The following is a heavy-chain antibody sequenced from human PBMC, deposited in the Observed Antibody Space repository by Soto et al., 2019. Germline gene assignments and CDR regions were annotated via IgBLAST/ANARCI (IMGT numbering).Heavy chain of an antibody. Sequence: GGSLRLSCVGSGFTFSNYWIHWVRLVPGRGLVWISHITKDGNSLSYAESVEGRFTISRDNAKNTVYLQMNGLRAEDTAVYYCARGGVGSFDSWGQGSLVTVS. CDR1: GFTFSNYW. J-gene: IGHJ4*02. CDR2: ITKDGNSL. D-gene: IGHD2-2*03. CDR3: ARGGVGSFDS. V-gene: IGHV3-74*01.